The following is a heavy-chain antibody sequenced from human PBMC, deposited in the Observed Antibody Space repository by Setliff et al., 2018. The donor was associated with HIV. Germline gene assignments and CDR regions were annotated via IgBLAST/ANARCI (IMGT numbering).Heavy chain of an antibody. Sequence: GGSLRLSCAASGFTFNDYWMSWVRQAPGKGLEWVAFIRYDGSNKYYADSVKGRFTISRDNSKNMLYLQMNSLRAEATAVYYCAKDSYYDSSGSPFDYWGQGTLVTVSS. J-gene: IGHJ4*02. D-gene: IGHD3-22*01. CDR2: IRYDGSNK. CDR1: GFTFNDYW. CDR3: AKDSYYDSSGSPFDY. V-gene: IGHV3-30*02.